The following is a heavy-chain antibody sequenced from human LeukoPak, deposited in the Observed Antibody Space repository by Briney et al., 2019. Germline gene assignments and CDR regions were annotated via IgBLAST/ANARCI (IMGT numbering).Heavy chain of an antibody. V-gene: IGHV1-2*02. D-gene: IGHD6-19*01. Sequence: ASVKVSCKASGYTFTGYYMHWVRQAPGQGLEWMGWINPNSGGTNYAQKFQGRVTMTRDTSISTAHMELSRLRSDDTAVYYCARDSEQWLAHDAFDIWGQGTMVTVSS. CDR1: GYTFTGYY. CDR3: ARDSEQWLAHDAFDI. CDR2: INPNSGGT. J-gene: IGHJ3*02.